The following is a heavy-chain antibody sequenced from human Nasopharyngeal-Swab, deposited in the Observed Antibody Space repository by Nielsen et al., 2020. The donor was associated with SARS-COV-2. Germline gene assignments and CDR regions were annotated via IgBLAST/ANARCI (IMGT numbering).Heavy chain of an antibody. CDR2: IHPNNGNT. Sequence: ASVKVSCKASGYTFSGYYMHWLRQAPGQGLQWMGWIHPNNGNTYYSQKFQGRVSMTRDTSITTVYLELSRLSSDDTAVYYCTRDHYDFSAYYSGIFNMWGQGTMVTVSS. V-gene: IGHV1-2*02. CDR1: GYTFSGYY. J-gene: IGHJ3*02. D-gene: IGHD3-22*01. CDR3: TRDHYDFSAYYSGIFNM.